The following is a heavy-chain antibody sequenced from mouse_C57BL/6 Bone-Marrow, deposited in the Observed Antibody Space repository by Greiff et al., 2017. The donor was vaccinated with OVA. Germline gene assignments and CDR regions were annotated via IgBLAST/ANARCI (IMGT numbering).Heavy chain of an antibody. CDR1: GFSFNTYA. Sequence: EVQGVESGGGLVQPKGSLKLSCAASGFSFNTYAMNWVRQAPGKGLEWVARIRSKSNNYATYYADSVKDRFTISRDDSESMLYLQMNNLKTEDTAMYYCVRELGRRAMDYWGQGTSVTVSS. J-gene: IGHJ4*01. CDR3: VRELGRRAMDY. D-gene: IGHD4-1*01. V-gene: IGHV10-1*01. CDR2: IRSKSNNYAT.